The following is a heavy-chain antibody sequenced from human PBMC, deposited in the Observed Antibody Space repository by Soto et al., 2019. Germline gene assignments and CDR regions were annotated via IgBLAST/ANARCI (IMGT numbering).Heavy chain of an antibody. J-gene: IGHJ4*02. D-gene: IGHD4-17*01. V-gene: IGHV1-2*04. CDR2: INPNSGGT. CDR1: GYTFTGYY. CDR3: ARDLEFYGDYGPRKYYFDY. Sequence: GASVKVSCKASGYTFTGYYMHWVRQAPGQGLEWMGWINPNSGGTNYAQKFQGWVTMTRDTSISTAYMELSRLRSDDTAVYYCARDLEFYGDYGPRKYYFDYWGQGTLVTASS.